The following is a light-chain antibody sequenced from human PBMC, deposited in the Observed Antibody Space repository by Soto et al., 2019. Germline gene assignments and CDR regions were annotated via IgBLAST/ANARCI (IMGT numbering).Light chain of an antibody. CDR3: QHYNSYSDA. CDR1: QTISSW. V-gene: IGKV1-5*03. Sequence: DLQRTHSPSTLTGSVGDRVTITCRASQTISSWLAWYQQKPGKAPKLLIYKASTLKSGVPSRFSGSGSGTEFTLTISSMQPDDFANYYCQHYNSYSDAFGQGIKVDIK. CDR2: KAS. J-gene: IGKJ1*01.